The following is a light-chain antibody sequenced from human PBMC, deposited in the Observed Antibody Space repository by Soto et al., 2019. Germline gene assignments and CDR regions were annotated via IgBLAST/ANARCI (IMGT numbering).Light chain of an antibody. J-gene: IGKJ4*01. Sequence: EMVVTQSPATLSVSPGERATLSCRASQDVSSNLAWYQQKPGQAPSLLIYGASTRATGTPARFSGSGSGTEFTLTSSRRQSEDYAVYFWQQYIRWPLTFGGGTKVEI. CDR2: GAS. CDR3: QQYIRWPLT. CDR1: QDVSSN. V-gene: IGKV3-15*01.